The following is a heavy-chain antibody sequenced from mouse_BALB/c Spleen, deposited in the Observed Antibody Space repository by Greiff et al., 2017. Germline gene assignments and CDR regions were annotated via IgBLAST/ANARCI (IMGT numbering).Heavy chain of an antibody. CDR2: INPSTGYT. J-gene: IGHJ3*01. Sequence: QVQLKESGAELAKPGASVKMSCKASGYTFTSYWMHWVKQRPGQGLEWIGYINPSTGYTEYNQKFKDKATLTADKSSSTAYMQLSSLTSEDSAVYYCAREVYDYAWFAYWGQGTLVTVSA. CDR1: GYTFTSYW. D-gene: IGHD2-4*01. V-gene: IGHV1-7*01. CDR3: AREVYDYAWFAY.